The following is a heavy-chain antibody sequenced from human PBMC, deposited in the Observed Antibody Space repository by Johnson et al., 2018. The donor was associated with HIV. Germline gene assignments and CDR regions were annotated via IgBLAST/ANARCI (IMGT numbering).Heavy chain of an antibody. CDR3: ARYEAVAPVSAFDI. CDR2: IKQDGSEK. V-gene: IGHV3-7*01. J-gene: IGHJ3*02. D-gene: IGHD6-19*01. CDR1: GFTFSSYW. Sequence: VQLVESGGGLVQPGGSLRLSCAASGFTFSSYWMSWVRQAPGKGLEWVANIKQDGSEKYYVDSVKGRFTISRDNAKNSLYLQMNSLRAEDTAVYYCARYEAVAPVSAFDIWGQGTMVTVSS.